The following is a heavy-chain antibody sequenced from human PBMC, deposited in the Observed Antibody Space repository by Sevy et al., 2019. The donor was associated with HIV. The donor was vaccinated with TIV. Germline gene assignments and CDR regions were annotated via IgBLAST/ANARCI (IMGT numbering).Heavy chain of an antibody. Sequence: GGSLRLSCVPSGFDFRTYPMNWVRQAPGKGLEWISNIRAENSGTNYADSVKGRFTVSRDNAQNSLYLQMNSLRVEDSAVYYCVRDYAVAFDHWGHGVLVTVSS. D-gene: IGHD4-17*01. CDR1: GFDFRTYP. CDR2: IRAENSGT. CDR3: VRDYAVAFDH. V-gene: IGHV3-48*04. J-gene: IGHJ4*01.